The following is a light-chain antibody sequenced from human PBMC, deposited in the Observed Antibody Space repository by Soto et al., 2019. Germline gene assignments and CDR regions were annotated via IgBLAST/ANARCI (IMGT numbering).Light chain of an antibody. Sequence: IQLTQSPSSLSASVGDRVTITCRASQGISSYLAWYQQKPGKAPKLLIYAASTLQSGVPSRFSGSGSGTDFPLTISSLQPEDFATYYCQQLNSYLMYTFGQGTKLEIK. CDR2: AAS. J-gene: IGKJ2*01. CDR3: QQLNSYLMYT. V-gene: IGKV1-9*01. CDR1: QGISSY.